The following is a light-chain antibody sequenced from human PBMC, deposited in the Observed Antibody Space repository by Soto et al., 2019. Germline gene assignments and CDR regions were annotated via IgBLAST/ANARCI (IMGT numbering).Light chain of an antibody. V-gene: IGKV3-20*01. J-gene: IGKJ2*01. Sequence: EIVLTQSPGTLSLSPGERATLSRRASQSLSSYLAWYQQKPGQAPRLLIYGASSRATGIPDRFSGSGSGTDFTLTISRLEPEDCAVYYCRQYGSSPSYTFGQGTQLEIK. CDR1: QSLSSY. CDR2: GAS. CDR3: RQYGSSPSYT.